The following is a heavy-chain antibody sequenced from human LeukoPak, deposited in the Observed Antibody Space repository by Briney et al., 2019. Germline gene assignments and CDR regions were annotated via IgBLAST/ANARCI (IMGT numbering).Heavy chain of an antibody. D-gene: IGHD3-10*01. J-gene: IGHJ4*02. V-gene: IGHV4-34*01. Sequence: PSETLSLTCAVYGGSFSGYYWSWIRQPPGKGLEWIGEINHSRSTNYNPSLKSRVTISVDTSKNQFSLKLSSVTAADTAVYYCARDSITMVRGKHYFDYWGQGTLVTVSS. CDR2: INHSRST. CDR3: ARDSITMVRGKHYFDY. CDR1: GGSFSGYY.